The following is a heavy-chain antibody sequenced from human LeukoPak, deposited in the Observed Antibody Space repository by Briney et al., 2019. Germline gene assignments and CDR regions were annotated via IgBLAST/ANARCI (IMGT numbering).Heavy chain of an antibody. CDR3: ARILTDCSSTSCYTNLFDY. Sequence: GESLKISCKGSGYSFTSYWIGWVRQMPGKGLEWMGIIYPGDSDTRYSPSFQGQVTISADKSISTAYLQWSSLKASDTAMYYCARILTDCSSTSCYTNLFDYWGQGTLVTVSS. CDR1: GYSFTSYW. D-gene: IGHD2-2*02. V-gene: IGHV5-51*01. J-gene: IGHJ4*02. CDR2: IYPGDSDT.